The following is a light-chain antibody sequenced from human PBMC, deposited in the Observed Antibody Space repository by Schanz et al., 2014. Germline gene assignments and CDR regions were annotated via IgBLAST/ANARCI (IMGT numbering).Light chain of an antibody. Sequence: QSVLTQPPSASGTPGQRVTISCSGSSSNIGSNVVNWYQQFPGTAPKFLIQINNQRPSGVPDRFSGSKSGTSASLAISGLQSEDEADYYCASWDDSLNARVFGGGTKLTVL. V-gene: IGLV1-44*01. CDR3: ASWDDSLNARV. CDR2: INN. CDR1: SSNIGSNV. J-gene: IGLJ3*02.